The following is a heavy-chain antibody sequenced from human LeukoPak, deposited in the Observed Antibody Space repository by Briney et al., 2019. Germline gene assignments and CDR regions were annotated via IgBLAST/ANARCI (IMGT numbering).Heavy chain of an antibody. V-gene: IGHV3-53*01. CDR2: IYSGGST. J-gene: IGHJ4*02. D-gene: IGHD3-10*01. CDR3: AKESDITIVRSWFDY. Sequence: GGSLRLSCVASGFNVSNNYMSWVRQAPGKGLEWVSVIYSGGSTNYADSVKSRFTISRDNSKNTLFLQMSSLRVEDTAVYYCAKESDITIVRSWFDYWGQGTLVTVSS. CDR1: GFNVSNNY.